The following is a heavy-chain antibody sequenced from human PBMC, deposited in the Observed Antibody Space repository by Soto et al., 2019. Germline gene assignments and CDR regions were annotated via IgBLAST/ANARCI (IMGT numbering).Heavy chain of an antibody. Sequence: SVNVSCKASGGTFSSYAIGWVRQAPGQGLEWMGGIIPIFGTANYAQKFQGRVTITADESTSTAYMELSSLRSEDTAVYYCARGPSYDILTNYFDYWGQGTLVTAPQ. CDR1: GGTFSSYA. D-gene: IGHD3-9*01. CDR2: IIPIFGTA. J-gene: IGHJ4*02. CDR3: ARGPSYDILTNYFDY. V-gene: IGHV1-69*13.